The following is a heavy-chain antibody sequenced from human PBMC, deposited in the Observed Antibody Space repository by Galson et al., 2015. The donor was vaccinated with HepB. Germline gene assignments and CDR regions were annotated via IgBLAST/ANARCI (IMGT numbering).Heavy chain of an antibody. CDR3: ARQDGNFPIEY. D-gene: IGHD2/OR15-2a*01. CDR1: GCKFASYW. V-gene: IGHV5-51*01. Sequence: QSGAEVTKPGESLKISCQGSGCKFASYWIAWVRQMPGKGLEWMGITYPGDSDTRYSPSFQGQVSMSVDKSINLAYLQWNNLKASDTAMYYCARQDGNFPIEYWGQGTLVTISS. CDR2: TYPGDSDT. J-gene: IGHJ4*02.